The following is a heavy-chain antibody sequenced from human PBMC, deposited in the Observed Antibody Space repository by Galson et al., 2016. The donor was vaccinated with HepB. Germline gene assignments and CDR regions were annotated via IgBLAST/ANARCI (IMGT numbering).Heavy chain of an antibody. Sequence: SETLSLTCTVSGGSISSSGYCWGWIRQPPGKGLEWIGSLCYTGSAYYTPSLKSRVTISVDTSKNKFSLKLNSVTAADTAVFYWAGLLGGSSWMGKWFDPWGQGTLVTVSS. CDR1: GGSISSSGYC. V-gene: IGHV4-39*01. CDR3: AGLLGGSSWMGKWFDP. D-gene: IGHD6-13*01. CDR2: LCYTGSA. J-gene: IGHJ5*02.